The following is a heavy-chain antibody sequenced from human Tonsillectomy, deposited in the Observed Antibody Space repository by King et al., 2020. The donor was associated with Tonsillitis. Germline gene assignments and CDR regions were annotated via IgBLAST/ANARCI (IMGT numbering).Heavy chain of an antibody. V-gene: IGHV3-23*04. J-gene: IGHJ6*04. CDR2: IKGTGGSA. CDR3: AKDGRSIPYYMDV. CDR1: GCTFSGYS. Sequence: VQLVESGGGLVQPGGSLRLSCATSGCTFSGYSRSWVRQAPGRGLEWVATIKGTGGSANYAGSLKGRFTISRDNSKRTVYLQMSSLRAEDTAIYFCAKDGRSIPYYMDVWGKGTTVTVSS. D-gene: IGHD3-10*01.